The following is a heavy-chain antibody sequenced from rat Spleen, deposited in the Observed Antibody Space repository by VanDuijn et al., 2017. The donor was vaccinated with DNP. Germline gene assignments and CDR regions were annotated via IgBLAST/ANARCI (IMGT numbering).Heavy chain of an antibody. J-gene: IGHJ2*01. D-gene: IGHD1-9*01. Sequence: EVQLVESGGGLVQPGRSLKLSCAASGFTFSDYAMAWVRQAPKKGLEWVATISYDGGSTFYGDSVKGRFTISRDNAKSSLYLQMDSLRSEDTATYYCTTESTYYGYFDYWGQGVMVPVSS. V-gene: IGHV5-20*01. CDR1: GFTFSDYA. CDR3: TTESTYYGYFDY. CDR2: ISYDGGST.